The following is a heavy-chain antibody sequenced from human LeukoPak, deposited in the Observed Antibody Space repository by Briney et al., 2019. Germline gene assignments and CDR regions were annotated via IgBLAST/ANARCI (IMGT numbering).Heavy chain of an antibody. Sequence: PSETLSLTCDVSGYSISNDYYWGWIRQPPGKGLEWIGSIYHTGSSYYNPSLKSRVAISVDTSKNELFLKMRSVTAADTAVYYCARDGIVVAVYFDFWGRGTLVAVSS. V-gene: IGHV4-38-2*02. D-gene: IGHD2-15*01. CDR1: GYSISNDYY. CDR2: IYHTGSS. J-gene: IGHJ4*02. CDR3: ARDGIVVAVYFDF.